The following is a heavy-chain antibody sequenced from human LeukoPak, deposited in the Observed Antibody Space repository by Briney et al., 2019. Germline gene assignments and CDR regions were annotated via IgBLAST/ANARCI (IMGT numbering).Heavy chain of an antibody. J-gene: IGHJ4*02. CDR1: GFTFSSYG. CDR3: SRSGIVVAAFDY. CDR2: ISYDGSNK. Sequence: GRSLRLSCAASGFTFSSYGMHWVRQAPGEGLEWVAVISYDGSNKYYADSVKGRFTISRDNSKNTLYLQMNSLRAEDTAVYYCSRSGIVVAAFDYWGQGTLVTVSS. V-gene: IGHV3-30*03. D-gene: IGHD3-22*01.